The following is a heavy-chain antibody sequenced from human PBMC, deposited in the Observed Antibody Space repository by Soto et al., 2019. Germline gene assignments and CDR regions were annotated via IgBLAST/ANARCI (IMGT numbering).Heavy chain of an antibody. J-gene: IGHJ1*01. CDR1: GGSISSGGYY. CDR2: IYYSGST. D-gene: IGHD2-15*01. CDR3: ARQLLFCGGGSCYPGYFQQ. V-gene: IGHV4-31*03. Sequence: SETLSLTCTVSGGSISSGGYYWSWIRQHPGKGLEWIGYIYYSGSTYYNPSLKSRVTISVDTSKNQFSLKLSSVTAADTAVYYWARQLLFCGGGSCYPGYFQQGGQGPLVPVP.